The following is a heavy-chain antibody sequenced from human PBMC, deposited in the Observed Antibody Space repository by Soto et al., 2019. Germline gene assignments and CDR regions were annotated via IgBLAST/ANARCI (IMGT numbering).Heavy chain of an antibody. CDR2: IIPIFGTA. D-gene: IGHD6-13*01. Sequence: SVKVSCKASGCTFSSYAISGVRQAPGQGLEWMGGIIPIFGTANYAEKFQGRVTITADDSTSTAYMELSSLRTEDTAVYYCARDSSSWIKSKYGMDVWGQGTTVTVSS. V-gene: IGHV1-69*13. CDR1: GCTFSSYA. J-gene: IGHJ6*02. CDR3: ARDSSSWIKSKYGMDV.